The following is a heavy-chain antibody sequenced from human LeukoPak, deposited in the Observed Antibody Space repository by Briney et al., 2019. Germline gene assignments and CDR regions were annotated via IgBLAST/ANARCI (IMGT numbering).Heavy chain of an antibody. Sequence: GASVTVSFKVSGYTLTDLAMHWVRQAPGQGLEWMGRFDPEAGERIYLQKFQGRVIITEGTSTDTADMELGSVGSDDTAVYFCATASRGYDYVWGSFYGLDVWGKGTTVTVSS. CDR2: FDPEAGER. J-gene: IGHJ6*04. CDR1: GYTLTDLA. CDR3: ATASRGYDYVWGSFYGLDV. V-gene: IGHV1-24*01. D-gene: IGHD3-16*01.